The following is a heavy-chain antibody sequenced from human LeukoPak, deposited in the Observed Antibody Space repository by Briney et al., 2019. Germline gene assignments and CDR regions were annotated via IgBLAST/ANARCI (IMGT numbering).Heavy chain of an antibody. CDR1: EYTFTNYD. CDR2: INPNSGNT. V-gene: IGHV1-8*01. D-gene: IGHD3-16*01. Sequence: GASVKVSCKASEYTFTNYDINWVRQATGQGLEWMGWINPNSGNTGYTRKFQGRVTMTRNTSLNTAFMELISLKSEDTAIYYCARSLGTYWGKDFLNWFDPWGQGTLVTVSS. CDR3: ARSLGTYWGKDFLNWFDP. J-gene: IGHJ5*02.